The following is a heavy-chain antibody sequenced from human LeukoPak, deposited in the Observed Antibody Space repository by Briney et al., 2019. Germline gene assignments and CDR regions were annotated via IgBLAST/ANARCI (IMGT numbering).Heavy chain of an antibody. CDR3: ARERGWYYDSSGYQNPLDY. CDR1: GGTFSSYA. Sequence: ASVKVSCKASGGTFSSYAISWVRQAPGQGLEWMRGIIPIFGTANYAQKFQGRVTITADESTSTAYMELSSLRSEDTAVYYCARERGWYYDSSGYQNPLDYWGQGTLVTVSS. J-gene: IGHJ4*02. D-gene: IGHD3-22*01. CDR2: IIPIFGTA. V-gene: IGHV1-69*13.